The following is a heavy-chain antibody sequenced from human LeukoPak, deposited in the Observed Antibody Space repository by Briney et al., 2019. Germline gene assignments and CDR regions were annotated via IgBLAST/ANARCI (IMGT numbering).Heavy chain of an antibody. V-gene: IGHV3-30*02. J-gene: IGHJ4*02. CDR3: AKDQLTYYFDSSGYYPLAY. Sequence: PGGSLRLSCAASEFTFSTYGMHWVRQAPGKGLEWVAFIRYDASNKYYADSVKGRFTISRDNSKNTLYLQMNSLRAEDTAVYYCAKDQLTYYFDSSGYYPLAYWGQGTLVTVSS. D-gene: IGHD3-22*01. CDR2: IRYDASNK. CDR1: EFTFSTYG.